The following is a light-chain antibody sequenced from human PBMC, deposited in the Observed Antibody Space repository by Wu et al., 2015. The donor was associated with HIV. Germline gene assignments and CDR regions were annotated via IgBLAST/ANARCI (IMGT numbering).Light chain of an antibody. Sequence: DIQMTQSPSTLSASVGDRVTLTCRASESITTWLAWYQQKPGKAPRLLISRASDLQTGVPSRFSGSGSGTEFTLTINSLQPDDFATYYCQEYKTYLYTFGRGPSW. CDR3: QEYKTYLYT. CDR2: RAS. J-gene: IGKJ2*01. V-gene: IGKV1-5*03. CDR1: ESITTW.